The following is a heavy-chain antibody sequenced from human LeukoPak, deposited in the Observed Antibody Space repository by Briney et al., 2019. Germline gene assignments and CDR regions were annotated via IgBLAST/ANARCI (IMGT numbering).Heavy chain of an antibody. J-gene: IGHJ4*02. CDR3: AKTLAVAGLLNY. CDR1: GFTFSSYA. D-gene: IGHD6-19*01. Sequence: GGSLRLSCAASGFTFSSYAMSWVRQAPGKGREWVSAISGSGGSTYYADSVKGRFTISRDNSKNTLYLQMNSLRAEDTAVYYCAKTLAVAGLLNYWGQGTLVTVSS. CDR2: ISGSGGST. V-gene: IGHV3-23*01.